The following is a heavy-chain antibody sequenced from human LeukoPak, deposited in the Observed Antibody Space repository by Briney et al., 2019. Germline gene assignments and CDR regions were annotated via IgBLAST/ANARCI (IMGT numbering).Heavy chain of an antibody. Sequence: ASVKVSCKASGYTFTSYGISWVRQAPGQGLEWMGWISIYNGNTDYAQKLRGRVTMTTDTSTGTAYLELRGLRSDDTAVYYCARITYDFWSGYYMPDDPWAREPWSPSPQ. D-gene: IGHD3-3*01. CDR3: ARITYDFWSGYYMPDDP. V-gene: IGHV1-18*01. CDR1: GYTFTSYG. J-gene: IGHJ5*02. CDR2: ISIYNGNT.